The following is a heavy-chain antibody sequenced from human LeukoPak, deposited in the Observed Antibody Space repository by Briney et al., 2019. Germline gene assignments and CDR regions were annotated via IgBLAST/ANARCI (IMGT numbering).Heavy chain of an antibody. CDR2: IGTAGDT. CDR3: ARVAKERVGGVYYFDY. Sequence: GGSLRLSCAASGFTFSDYDMHWVRQATGKGLEWVSAIGTAGDTYYTGSVKGRFTVSRENAKNSLYLQMNSLRAGDTAVYYCARVAKERVGGVYYFDYWGQGTLATVSS. CDR1: GFTFSDYD. V-gene: IGHV3-13*01. J-gene: IGHJ4*02. D-gene: IGHD1-1*01.